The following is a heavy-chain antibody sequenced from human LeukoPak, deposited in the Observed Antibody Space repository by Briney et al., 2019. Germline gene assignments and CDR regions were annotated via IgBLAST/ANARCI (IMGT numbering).Heavy chain of an antibody. CDR3: ARGPIGAPDYYFDY. D-gene: IGHD3-10*01. CDR2: FDPENGET. CDR1: GYTLTEIS. Sequence: ASVKVSCKVSGYTLTEISMYWVRQAPGKGLEWMGRFDPENGETLYAQKFQGRVTMTEDTSTDTAYMELSSLRSEDTAVYSCARGPIGAPDYYFDYWGQGTLVTVSS. J-gene: IGHJ4*02. V-gene: IGHV1-24*01.